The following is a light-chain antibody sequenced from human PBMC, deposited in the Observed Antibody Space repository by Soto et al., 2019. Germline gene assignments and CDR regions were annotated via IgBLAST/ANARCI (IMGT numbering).Light chain of an antibody. J-gene: IGKJ1*01. CDR1: QSVSSYY. Sequence: EIVLTQSPGTLSLSPGERATLSCRASQSVSSYYLAWYQQKPGQAPRLLIYAASSRATGIPDRFSGGGSGTYFTLTISILQHEDFALYYCQQCGSSPWTFGQGTKVEIK. CDR3: QQCGSSPWT. CDR2: AAS. V-gene: IGKV3-20*01.